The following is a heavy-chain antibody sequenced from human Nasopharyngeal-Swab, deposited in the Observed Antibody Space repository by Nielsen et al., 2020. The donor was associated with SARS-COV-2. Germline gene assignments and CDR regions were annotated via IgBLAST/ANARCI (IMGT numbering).Heavy chain of an antibody. CDR3: ARGGLSYYYYPLDV. V-gene: IGHV4-34*01. CDR1: GGSASGSS. Sequence: SETLSLTCGVYGGSASGSSWSWIRQPPGRGLEWIGGLTHDGSTTYNASFRGRSAITRDRSSNQVSLRVNSMTAADSALYFCARGGLSYYYYPLDVWGQETTVTVSS. CDR2: LTHDGST. J-gene: IGHJ6*02. D-gene: IGHD2-21*01.